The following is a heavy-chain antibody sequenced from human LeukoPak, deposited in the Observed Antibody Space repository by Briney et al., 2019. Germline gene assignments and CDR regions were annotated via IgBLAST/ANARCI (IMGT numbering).Heavy chain of an antibody. D-gene: IGHD3-10*01. J-gene: IGHJ6*04. CDR3: ARLARLTLIRGVTGYHSLDV. V-gene: IGHV4-59*01. CDR2: IYYSGTT. Sequence: SETLSLTCTVSGGSMDSFYWSWIRQSPGGGLEWIGYIYYSGTTNYNPSLRSRPIISVDTSKNQFSLKLISVTAADTAVYYCARLARLTLIRGVTGYHSLDVWGKGTKVTVSS. CDR1: GGSMDSFY.